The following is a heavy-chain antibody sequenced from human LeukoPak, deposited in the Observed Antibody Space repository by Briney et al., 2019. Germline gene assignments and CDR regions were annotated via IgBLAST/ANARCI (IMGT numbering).Heavy chain of an antibody. V-gene: IGHV3-73*01. D-gene: IGHD3-10*01. J-gene: IGHJ4*02. CDR1: GFTFSGSA. Sequence: GGSLRLSCAASGFTFSGSAMHWVRQASGKGLEWVGRVRSKANSYATAYAASVKGRFTISRDDSKNTAYLQMNSLKTEDTAVYYCTSSRIWFGELFNFDYWGQGTLVTVSS. CDR2: VRSKANSYAT. CDR3: TSSRIWFGELFNFDY.